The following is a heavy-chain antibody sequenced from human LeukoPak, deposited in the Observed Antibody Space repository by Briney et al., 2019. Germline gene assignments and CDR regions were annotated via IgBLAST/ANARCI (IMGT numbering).Heavy chain of an antibody. J-gene: IGHJ4*02. CDR2: INPSAGST. CDR1: GYTFTSYY. CDR3: ARDLRFGELSFLPFDY. D-gene: IGHD3-10*01. V-gene: IGHV1-46*01. Sequence: ASVKVSCKASGYTFTSYYLHWVQQAPGQGLEWMGIINPSAGSTSYAQKFQGRVTLTRDMSTSTVYMEVSSLRSEDTAVYYCARDLRFGELSFLPFDYWGQGTLVTVSS.